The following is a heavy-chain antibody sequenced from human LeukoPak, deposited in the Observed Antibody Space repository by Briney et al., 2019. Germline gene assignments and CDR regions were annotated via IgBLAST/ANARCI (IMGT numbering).Heavy chain of an antibody. CDR1: GFTFRSYG. V-gene: IGHV3-30*18. J-gene: IGHJ4*02. Sequence: PGGSLRLSCAASGFTFRSYGMHWVRQAPGKGLEWVAVISYDGSNKNYADSVKGRFTISRDNSKNTLYLQMNSLRAEDTAVYYCAKFPASQGDSTSSLVLDYWGQGTLVTVSS. CDR2: ISYDGSNK. D-gene: IGHD2-2*01. CDR3: AKFPASQGDSTSSLVLDY.